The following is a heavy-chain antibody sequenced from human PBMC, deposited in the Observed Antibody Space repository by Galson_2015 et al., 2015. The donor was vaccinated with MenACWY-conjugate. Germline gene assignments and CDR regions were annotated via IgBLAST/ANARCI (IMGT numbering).Heavy chain of an antibody. D-gene: IGHD3-3*01. CDR1: GLTFTNAY. CDR2: IKSESDGGKV. J-gene: IGHJ6*03. CDR3: TTHKGDFWGGFLFHFYMDV. V-gene: IGHV3-15*01. Sequence: SLRLSCAASGLTFTNAYMSWVRQAPGKGLEWVGRIKSESDGGKVDYASPVKGRFTISRDDSKNTLYLQIHSLKTEDTAVYYCTTHKGDFWGGFLFHFYMDVWGKGTTVTVSS.